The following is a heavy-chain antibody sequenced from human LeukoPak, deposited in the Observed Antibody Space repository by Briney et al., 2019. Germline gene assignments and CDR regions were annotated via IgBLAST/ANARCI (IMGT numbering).Heavy chain of an antibody. CDR1: GYTFTGYY. CDR3: ARSLPLTMVVAAPDY. J-gene: IGHJ4*02. Sequence: ASVKVSCKASGYTFTGYYMHWVRQAPGQGLEWMGWINPNSGGTNYAQKFQGWVTMTRDTSISTAYMELSRLRSDDTAVYYCARSLPLTMVVAAPDYWGQGTLVTVSS. V-gene: IGHV1-2*04. D-gene: IGHD2-15*01. CDR2: INPNSGGT.